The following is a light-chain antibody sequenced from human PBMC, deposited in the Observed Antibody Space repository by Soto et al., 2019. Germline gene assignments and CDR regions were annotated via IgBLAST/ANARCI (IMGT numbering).Light chain of an antibody. CDR3: SSYTSTMTNV. V-gene: IGLV2-14*03. CDR1: SSDVGGFNS. CDR2: DVV. Sequence: QSALTQPASVSGSPGQSITISCTGTSSDVGGFNSVSWYQLRPGTAPKLILYDVVDRPSGVSYRFSGSKSGNTAPLTISGLQAADEADYFCSSYTSTMTNVFGSGTKVTV. J-gene: IGLJ1*01.